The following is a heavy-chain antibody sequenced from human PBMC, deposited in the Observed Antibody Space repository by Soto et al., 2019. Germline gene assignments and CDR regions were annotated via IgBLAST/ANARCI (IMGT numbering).Heavy chain of an antibody. Sequence: EASVKVSCKASGYTFSDSSMHWVRQAPGQGLEWMGWINLNSGDTNFAQKFQGRVTMTWDTSIKTAYMGLTRLIFDDTAVYYCARGLGGYDLYGPDTWGQGTLVTVSS. CDR3: ARGLGGYDLYGPDT. V-gene: IGHV1-2*02. J-gene: IGHJ5*02. D-gene: IGHD5-12*01. CDR1: GYTFSDSS. CDR2: INLNSGDT.